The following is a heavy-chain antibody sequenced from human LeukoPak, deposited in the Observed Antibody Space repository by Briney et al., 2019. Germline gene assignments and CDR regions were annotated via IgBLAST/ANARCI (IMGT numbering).Heavy chain of an antibody. V-gene: IGHV4-39*01. D-gene: IGHD3-3*01. Sequence: TTSETLSLTCTVSGASISSSSYYWGWIRQPPGKGLEWIGSIYYSGSTYYNPSLKSRVTISVETYKNQFSLKLSSVTAADTAVYYCARQGPYDFWSGPNWFDPWGQGTLVTVSS. CDR3: ARQGPYDFWSGPNWFDP. CDR1: GASISSSSYY. J-gene: IGHJ5*02. CDR2: IYYSGST.